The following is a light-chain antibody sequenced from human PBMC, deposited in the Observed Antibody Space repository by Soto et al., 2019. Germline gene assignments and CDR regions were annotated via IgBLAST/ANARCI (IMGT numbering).Light chain of an antibody. V-gene: IGKV1-39*01. CDR3: QQSFTTPLT. CDR1: QNIGRF. CDR2: VAS. Sequence: DIQMTQSPSSLSASVGDRVTITFLASQNIGRFLNWHQQKPGKAPNVLINVASTLRSGVPSRFSGSGSGTDFNLTINSLQPEDFATYFCQQSFTTPLTFGGGTKV. J-gene: IGKJ4*01.